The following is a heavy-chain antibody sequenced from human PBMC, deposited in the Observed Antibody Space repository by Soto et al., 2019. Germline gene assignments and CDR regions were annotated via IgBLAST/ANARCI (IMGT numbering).Heavy chain of an antibody. D-gene: IGHD6-19*01. CDR2: ISYDGSNK. J-gene: IGHJ4*02. V-gene: IGHV3-30-3*01. Sequence: QVQLVESGGGVVQPGRSLRLSCAASGFTFSSYAMHWVRQAPGKGLEWVAVISYDGSNKYYADSVKGRFTISRDNSKNTLYLQMNSLRAEDTAVYYCARDFSRQWLVWCLYYWGQGTLVTVSS. CDR3: ARDFSRQWLVWCLYY. CDR1: GFTFSSYA.